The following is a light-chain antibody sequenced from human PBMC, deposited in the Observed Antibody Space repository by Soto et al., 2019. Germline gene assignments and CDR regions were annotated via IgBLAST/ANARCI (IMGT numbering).Light chain of an antibody. CDR1: SSDIGADNS. J-gene: IGLJ2*01. CDR3: SSFTTSSHVV. V-gene: IGLV2-14*03. CDR2: AVS. Sequence: QSVLTQPASVSGSPGQSITISCTGTSSDIGADNSVSWYQQHPGKAPQLMIYAVSHRPSRVSSRFSGSKSGNTISLTISGIQAEDEADYYCSSFTTSSHVVFGGGTQLTVL.